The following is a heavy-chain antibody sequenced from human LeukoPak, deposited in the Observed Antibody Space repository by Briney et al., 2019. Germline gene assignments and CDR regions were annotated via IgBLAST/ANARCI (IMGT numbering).Heavy chain of an antibody. V-gene: IGHV3-30*18. CDR1: GFTFSSYG. CDR2: ISYDGSNK. CDR3: AKDLVSYDSSGYPDY. D-gene: IGHD3-22*01. J-gene: IGHJ4*02. Sequence: GGSLRLSCAASGFTFSSYGMHWVRQAPGTGLDWVAVISYDGSNKYYADSVKGRFTISRDNSKNTLYLQMNSLRAEDTAVYYCAKDLVSYDSSGYPDYWGQGTLVTVSS.